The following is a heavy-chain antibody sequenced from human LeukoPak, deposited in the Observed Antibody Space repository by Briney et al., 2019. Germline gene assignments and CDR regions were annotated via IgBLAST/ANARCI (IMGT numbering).Heavy chain of an antibody. Sequence: GGSLRLSCAASGFTFSSYWMSWVRQAPGKGLEWVANIKQDGSEKYYVDSVKGRFTICRDNANNSLYLQMNRLRAEDTAVYYCARGKVAARPGLYYYYYMDVWGKGTTVTVSS. CDR2: IKQDGSEK. V-gene: IGHV3-7*01. CDR3: ARGKVAARPGLYYYYYMDV. D-gene: IGHD6-6*01. CDR1: GFTFSSYW. J-gene: IGHJ6*03.